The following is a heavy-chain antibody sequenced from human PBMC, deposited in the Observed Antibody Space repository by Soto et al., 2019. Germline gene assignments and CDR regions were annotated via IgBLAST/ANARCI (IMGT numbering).Heavy chain of an antibody. V-gene: IGHV3-21*01. Sequence: EVHLVESGGGLVKPGGSLRLSCAASGFTFRDFTMNWVRQAPGKGLEWVSSISSRGTFKYYADSLGGRFTISRDNAKNPLYLQLNSLRGEDTEIYYCARDDLYDSTGYDSWGQGNLVTV. CDR1: GFTFRDFT. D-gene: IGHD3-22*01. CDR2: ISSRGTFK. J-gene: IGHJ5*02. CDR3: ARDDLYDSTGYDS.